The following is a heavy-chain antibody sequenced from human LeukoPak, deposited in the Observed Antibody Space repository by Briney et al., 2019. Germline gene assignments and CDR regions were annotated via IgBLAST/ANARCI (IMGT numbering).Heavy chain of an antibody. D-gene: IGHD3-16*01. J-gene: IGHJ4*02. Sequence: GASVTVSCKASGYTFTSYAMKWVRQAPGQGLEWMGWINTNTGNPTYAQGFTGRFVFSLDTSVSTAYLQISSLKAEDTAVYYCARGGIGDPLRGDYWGQGTLVTVSS. CDR2: INTNTGNP. CDR1: GYTFTSYA. CDR3: ARGGIGDPLRGDY. V-gene: IGHV7-4-1*02.